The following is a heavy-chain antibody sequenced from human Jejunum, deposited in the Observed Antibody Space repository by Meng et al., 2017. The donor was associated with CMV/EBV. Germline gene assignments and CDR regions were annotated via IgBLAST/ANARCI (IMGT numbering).Heavy chain of an antibody. J-gene: IGHJ5*02. CDR3: ARQDYFGSGTYHHWLDP. CDR2: ILPSNSDT. V-gene: IGHV5-51*01. D-gene: IGHD3-10*01. CDR1: FNNYW. Sequence: FNNYWIGWVRQLPGKGLEWMGIILPSNSDTRYSPSFEGQVTMSADKSSNTAYLEWSSLQASDSGMYYCARQDYFGSGTYHHWLDPWGPGTLVTVSS.